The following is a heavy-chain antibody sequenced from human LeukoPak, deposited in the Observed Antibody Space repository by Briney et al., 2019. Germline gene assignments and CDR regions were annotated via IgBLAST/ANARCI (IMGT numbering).Heavy chain of an antibody. CDR3: ARHAASMVYRTRHPLDP. D-gene: IGHD2-8*01. V-gene: IGHV4-31*03. J-gene: IGHJ5*02. CDR2: IFYSGSA. CDR1: GGSISNGGYY. Sequence: SQTLSLTCTVSGGSISNGGYYWSWIRQLPGKGLEGIGYIFYSGSAHYSPSLKSRVTISVDMSKNQFSLNVSSVTAADTGIYYCARHAASMVYRTRHPLDPWGRGTLVTVSS.